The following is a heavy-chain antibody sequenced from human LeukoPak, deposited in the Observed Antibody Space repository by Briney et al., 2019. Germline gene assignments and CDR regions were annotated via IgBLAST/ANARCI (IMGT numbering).Heavy chain of an antibody. J-gene: IGHJ5*02. CDR2: MYHSGST. D-gene: IGHD5-18*01. CDR1: GGSISSYSYY. V-gene: IGHV4-39*07. CDR3: ARVDTDNWFDP. Sequence: SETLSLTCTVSGGSISSYSYYWGWIRQPPGKGLEWIGSMYHSGSTHYNPSLKSRVTISVDTSKNQFSLKLSSVTAADTAVYYCARVDTDNWFDPWGQGTLVTVSS.